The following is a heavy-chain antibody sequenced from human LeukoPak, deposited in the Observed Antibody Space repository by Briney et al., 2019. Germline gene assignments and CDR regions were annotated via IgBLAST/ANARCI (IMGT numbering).Heavy chain of an antibody. Sequence: PGGSLRLSCAASGFTFGSYWMSWVRLTPGKGLEWVANIKKDGSEKYYVDSVKGRFTISRDNTKNSLYLHMSSLRVEDTAVYYCAREGREGYNYPALDFWGQGILVTV. J-gene: IGHJ4*02. V-gene: IGHV3-7*05. CDR3: AREGREGYNYPALDF. CDR2: IKKDGSEK. D-gene: IGHD5-24*01. CDR1: GFTFGSYW.